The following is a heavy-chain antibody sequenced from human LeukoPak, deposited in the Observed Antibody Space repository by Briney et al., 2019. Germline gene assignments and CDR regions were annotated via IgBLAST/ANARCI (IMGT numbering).Heavy chain of an antibody. J-gene: IGHJ3*02. D-gene: IGHD1-26*01. CDR1: GFTFSSYA. Sequence: GGSLRLSCAASGFTFSSYAMSWVRQAPGKGLEWVSAISGSGGSTYYADSVKGRFTISRDNSKNTLYLQMNSLRAEDTAVYYCARAVVGAFDAFDIWGQGTMVTVSS. CDR3: ARAVVGAFDAFDI. CDR2: ISGSGGST. V-gene: IGHV3-23*01.